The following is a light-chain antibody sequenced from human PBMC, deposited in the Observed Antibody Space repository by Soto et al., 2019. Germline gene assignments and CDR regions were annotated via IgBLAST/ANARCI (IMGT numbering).Light chain of an antibody. V-gene: IGKV3-20*01. CDR1: QSVSSSY. J-gene: IGKJ4*01. CDR3: QQYGSSPLT. Sequence: EIVLTQSPGTLSLSPGERATLSCRASQSVSSSYLAWYQQKPGQAPRLLIYSASSRATGIPDRFSGSGSGTDFTLTISRLAPEDFAVYYCQQYGSSPLTFGGGTKVEIK. CDR2: SAS.